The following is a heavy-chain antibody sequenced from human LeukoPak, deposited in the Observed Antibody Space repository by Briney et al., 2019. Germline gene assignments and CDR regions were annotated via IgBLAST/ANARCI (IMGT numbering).Heavy chain of an antibody. Sequence: GGSLRLSCAASGFTVSGNYMSWVRQAPGKGLEWVSIIYSGGSTYYADSVKGRFNISRDNSKNTLYLQMNSLRAEDTAVYYCARDRTGQQLISRKEYYYMDVWGKGTTVTISS. V-gene: IGHV3-66*01. CDR3: ARDRTGQQLISRKEYYYMDV. D-gene: IGHD4-11*01. CDR2: IYSGGST. CDR1: GFTVSGNY. J-gene: IGHJ6*03.